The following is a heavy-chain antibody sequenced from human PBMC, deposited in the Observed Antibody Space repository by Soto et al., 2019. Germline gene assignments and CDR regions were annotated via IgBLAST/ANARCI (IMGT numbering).Heavy chain of an antibody. CDR1: GGSFSGYY. D-gene: IGHD4-4*01. Sequence: PSETLSLTCAVYGGSFSGYYWSWIRQPPGKGLEWIGEGHHSGSTNYNPSLKSRVTISVDTSKNQFSLKLSSVTAADTAVYYCAGDTVTTSLPPYYYYYMDVWGKGTTVTVSS. J-gene: IGHJ6*03. CDR2: GHHSGST. CDR3: AGDTVTTSLPPYYYYYMDV. V-gene: IGHV4-34*01.